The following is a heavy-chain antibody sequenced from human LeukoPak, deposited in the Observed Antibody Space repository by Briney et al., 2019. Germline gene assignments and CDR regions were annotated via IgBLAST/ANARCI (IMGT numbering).Heavy chain of an antibody. CDR2: IGSTGTDR. Sequence: GSLRLSCAASGFSFSSSGINWVRQAPGKGLEWVSSIGSTGTDRYYADSVKGRFTISRDNAKNSLYLQMNSLRAEDTAVYYCATETIGRHYDYWGQGTLLTVSS. CDR3: ATETIGRHYDY. J-gene: IGHJ4*02. CDR1: GFSFSSSG. V-gene: IGHV3-21*01. D-gene: IGHD1-14*01.